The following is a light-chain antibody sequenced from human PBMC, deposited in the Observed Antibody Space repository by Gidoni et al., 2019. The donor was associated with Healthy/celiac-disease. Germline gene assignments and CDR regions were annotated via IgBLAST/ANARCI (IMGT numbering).Light chain of an antibody. CDR3: QQYDNHSPCT. CDR2: KAS. CDR1: QDISSW. J-gene: IGKJ1*01. V-gene: IGKV1-5*03. Sequence: QITQFPSILSASVGDRVTITCQASQDISSWFDWYQQKPGKAPKLLIYKASNLESGVPSRFSGSGSGTEFTLTISSLQPDDFATYYCQQYDNHSPCTFGQGTKVEIK.